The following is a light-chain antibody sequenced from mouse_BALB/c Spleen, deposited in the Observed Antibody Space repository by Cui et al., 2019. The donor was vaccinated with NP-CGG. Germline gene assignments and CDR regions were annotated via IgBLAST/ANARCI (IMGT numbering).Light chain of an antibody. V-gene: IGLV1*01. CDR1: TGAVTTSNY. CDR2: GTN. J-gene: IGLJ1*01. CDR3: ALWYSNHWV. Sequence: QAFVTQHSSPTTSPGETVTPTCRSSTGAVTTSNYANWVQEKPDHLFTGLIGGTNNRVPGVPARFSGSLIGDKAALTITGAQTEDEAIYFCALWYSNHWVFGGGTKLTVL.